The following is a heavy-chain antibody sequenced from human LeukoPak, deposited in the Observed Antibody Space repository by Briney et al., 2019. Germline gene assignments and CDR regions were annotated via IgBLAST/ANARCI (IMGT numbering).Heavy chain of an antibody. J-gene: IGHJ4*02. CDR3: ARDNLPLYYYDSSGYYYFDY. CDR1: GFTFSSYW. Sequence: GGSLRLSCAASGFTFSSYWMSWVRQAPGKGLEWVANIKQDGSEKYYVDSVKGRFTISRDNAKNSLYLRMNSLRAEDTAVYYCARDNLPLYYYDSSGYYYFDYWGQGTLVTVSS. V-gene: IGHV3-7*01. D-gene: IGHD3-22*01. CDR2: IKQDGSEK.